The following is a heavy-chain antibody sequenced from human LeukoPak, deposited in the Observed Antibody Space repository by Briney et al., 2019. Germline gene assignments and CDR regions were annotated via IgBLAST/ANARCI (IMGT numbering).Heavy chain of an antibody. CDR1: GGSISSNNYY. CDR2: IYYGGYT. Sequence: PSETLSLTCTVSGGSISSNNYYWGWIRQPPGKGLEWIGSIYYGGYTYYNPSLKSRVTISVDTSKNQFSLKLSSVTAADTAIYYCQSRFLEWLLDYWGQGTLVTVSS. V-gene: IGHV4-39*01. CDR3: QSRFLEWLLDY. D-gene: IGHD3-3*01. J-gene: IGHJ4*02.